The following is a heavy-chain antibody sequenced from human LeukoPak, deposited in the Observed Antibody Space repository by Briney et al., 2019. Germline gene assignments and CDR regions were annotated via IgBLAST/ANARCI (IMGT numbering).Heavy chain of an antibody. CDR3: ARVFNTVGFDY. J-gene: IGHJ4*02. CDR2: ISSSSSYI. V-gene: IGHV3-21*01. Sequence: GGSLRLSCAASGFTFSSYWMHWVRQAPGKGLEWVSSISSSSSYIYYADSVKGRFTISRDNAKNSLDLQMNSLRAEDTAVYYCARVFNTVGFDYWGQGILVTVSS. CDR1: GFTFSSYW. D-gene: IGHD4-23*01.